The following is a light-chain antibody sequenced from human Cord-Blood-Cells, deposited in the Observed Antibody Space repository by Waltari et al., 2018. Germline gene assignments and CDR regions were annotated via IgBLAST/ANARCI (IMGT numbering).Light chain of an antibody. CDR1: HDISNF. CDR3: QQYDNLPFT. J-gene: IGKJ3*01. CDR2: DAS. Sequence: DIQMTQSPSSLSASVGDRVTITCQASHDISNFLNLYQQKPGKPPKLLIYDASNLETGVPSRFSGSGSGTDFTFTISSLQPEDIATYYCQQYDNLPFTFGPGTKVDIK. V-gene: IGKV1-33*01.